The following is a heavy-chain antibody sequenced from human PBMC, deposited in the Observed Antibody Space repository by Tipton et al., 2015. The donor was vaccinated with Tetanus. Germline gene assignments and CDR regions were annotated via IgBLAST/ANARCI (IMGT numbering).Heavy chain of an antibody. CDR3: AGVTAQRTELYFDH. CDR2: MYNSGAT. Sequence: LRLSCTVSGGSISSTSYYWAWIRQPPGKGLEWIGTMYNSGATYYNPSLKGRVTISGDTSKNLFSLTSVTASDTAVYFCAGVTAQRTELYFDHWGQGTLVTVSS. CDR1: GGSISSTSYY. V-gene: IGHV4-39*02. J-gene: IGHJ4*02. D-gene: IGHD6-13*01.